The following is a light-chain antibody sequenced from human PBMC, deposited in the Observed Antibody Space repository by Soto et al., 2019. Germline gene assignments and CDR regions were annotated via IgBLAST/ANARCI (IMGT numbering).Light chain of an antibody. Sequence: GVSNRFSGSKSGDTASLTISGLQAEDDADYYCSSYTRRKTVVFGGGTKLTVL. J-gene: IGLJ2*01. CDR3: SSYTRRKTVV. V-gene: IGLV2-14*01.